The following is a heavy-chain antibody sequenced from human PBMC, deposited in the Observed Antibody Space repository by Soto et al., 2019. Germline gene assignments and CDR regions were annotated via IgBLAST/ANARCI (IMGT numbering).Heavy chain of an antibody. CDR1: GGSISSYY. CDR2: IYYSGST. V-gene: IGHV4-59*08. Sequence: SETLSLTCTVSGGSISSYYWSWIRQPPGKGLEWIGYIYYSGSTNYNPSLKSRVTISVDTSKNQFSLKLSSATAADTAVYYCARRLEYYGAFDIWGQGTMVTVSS. CDR3: ARRLEYYGAFDI. D-gene: IGHD4-17*01. J-gene: IGHJ3*02.